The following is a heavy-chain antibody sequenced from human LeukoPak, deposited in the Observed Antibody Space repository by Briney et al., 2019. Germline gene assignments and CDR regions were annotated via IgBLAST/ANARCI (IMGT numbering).Heavy chain of an antibody. CDR3: ARDWGSSWYNWFDP. CDR1: GFTFSSYE. V-gene: IGHV3-48*03. Sequence: GGSLRLSCAASGFTFSSYEMNWVRQAPGKGLEWVSYISSSGSTIYYADSVKGRFTISRDNAKNSLYLQMNSLRAEDTALYYCARDWGSSWYNWFDPWGQGTLVTVSS. J-gene: IGHJ5*02. CDR2: ISSSGSTI. D-gene: IGHD6-13*01.